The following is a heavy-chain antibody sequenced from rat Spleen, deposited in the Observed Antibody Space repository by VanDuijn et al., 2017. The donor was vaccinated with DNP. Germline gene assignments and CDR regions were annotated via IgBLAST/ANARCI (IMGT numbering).Heavy chain of an antibody. CDR1: GFTFSDYY. CDR3: ARHVLPLRVWDY. V-gene: IGHV5-22*01. D-gene: IGHD1-4*01. J-gene: IGHJ2*01. CDR2: INYDGGGT. Sequence: EVQLVESGGGLVQPGRSLKLSCAASGFTFSDYYMAWVRQAPTKGLEWVAYINYDGGGTYYGDSVKGRFTISRDNAKSTLYLQINSLRSEDMATYYCARHVLPLRVWDYWGQGVMVTVSS.